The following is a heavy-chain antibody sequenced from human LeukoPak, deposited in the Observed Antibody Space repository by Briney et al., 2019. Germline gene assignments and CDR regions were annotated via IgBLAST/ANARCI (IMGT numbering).Heavy chain of an antibody. CDR3: ARASSCDSTTCYNLSWFAP. Sequence: PSETLSLTCAVNSGPFSGFYWSWIRQPPGKGLEWIGKISHSGSTTYNPSLKSRVTMSVGTSKNQISLKLSSVTAADTAVYYCARASSCDSTTCYNLSWFAPWGQGTLVTVSS. CDR1: SGPFSGFY. V-gene: IGHV4-34*01. D-gene: IGHD2-2*02. CDR2: ISHSGST. J-gene: IGHJ5*02.